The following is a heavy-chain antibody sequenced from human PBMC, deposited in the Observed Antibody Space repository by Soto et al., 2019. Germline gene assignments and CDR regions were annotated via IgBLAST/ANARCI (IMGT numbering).Heavy chain of an antibody. CDR3: ARENNENSGYYYIYYYYMDV. Sequence: GGSLTLSCAASGFTFSSYSMNWVLQAPGKGLEWVSYISSSSSTIYYADSVKGRFTISRDNAKNSLYLQMNSLRAEDTAVYYCARENNENSGYYYIYYYYMDVWGKGTTVTVSS. V-gene: IGHV3-48*01. D-gene: IGHD5-12*01. CDR1: GFTFSSYS. J-gene: IGHJ6*03. CDR2: ISSSSSTI.